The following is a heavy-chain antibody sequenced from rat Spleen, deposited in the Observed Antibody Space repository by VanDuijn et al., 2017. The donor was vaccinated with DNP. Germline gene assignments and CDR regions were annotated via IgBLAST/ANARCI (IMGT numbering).Heavy chain of an antibody. Sequence: EVQLVESGGGLVQPGRSLKLSCAASGFTFSAYYMAWVRQAPAKGLEWVAYIGSAAYAPYYGDSVKGRFTISRDNAQNTVYLQMNSLRSEDTATYHCAKILDYWGQGVMVTVSS. V-gene: IGHV5-22*01. D-gene: IGHD3-8*01. CDR1: GFTFSAYY. CDR3: AKILDY. J-gene: IGHJ2*01. CDR2: IGSAAYAP.